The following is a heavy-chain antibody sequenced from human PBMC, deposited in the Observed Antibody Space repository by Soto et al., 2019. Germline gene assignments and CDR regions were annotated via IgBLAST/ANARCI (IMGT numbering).Heavy chain of an antibody. D-gene: IGHD3-3*01. CDR2: IWYDGSNK. CDR3: ARGGRVFGVVISVFDY. J-gene: IGHJ4*02. Sequence: VQLVESGGGVVQPGRSLRLSCAASGFTFSSYGMHWVRQAPGKGLEWVAVIWYDGSNKYYADSVKGRFTISRDNSKNTLYLQMNSLRAEDTAVYYCARGGRVFGVVISVFDYWGQGTLVTVSS. CDR1: GFTFSSYG. V-gene: IGHV3-33*01.